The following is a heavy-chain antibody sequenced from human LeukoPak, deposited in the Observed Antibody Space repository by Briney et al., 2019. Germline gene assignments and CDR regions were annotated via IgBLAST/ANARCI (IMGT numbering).Heavy chain of an antibody. CDR3: ARDGGLYGMDV. V-gene: IGHV3-20*04. D-gene: IGHD3-16*01. CDR2: INWSGGRT. CDR1: GFTFDDYG. J-gene: IGHJ6*02. Sequence: GSLRLSCAASGFTFDDYGMSWVRQAPGKGLEWVSGINWSGGRTGYADSVKGRLTISRDNAKNSLYLQMNSLRAEDTAFYYCARDGGLYGMDVWGQGTTVTVSS.